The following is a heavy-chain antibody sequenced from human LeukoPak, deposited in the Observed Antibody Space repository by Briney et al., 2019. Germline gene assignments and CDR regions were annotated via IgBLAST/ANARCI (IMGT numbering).Heavy chain of an antibody. CDR2: IYTTGST. Sequence: PSETLSLACTASGGSISSYYWSWIRQPAGKGLEWIGRIYTTGSTNYNPSLKSRVTMSVDTSKNQFSLKLISVTAADTAVYFCARALGGDTAMFAFDIWGQGTMVTVSS. CDR3: ARALGGDTAMFAFDI. J-gene: IGHJ3*02. V-gene: IGHV4-4*07. D-gene: IGHD5-18*01. CDR1: GGSISSYY.